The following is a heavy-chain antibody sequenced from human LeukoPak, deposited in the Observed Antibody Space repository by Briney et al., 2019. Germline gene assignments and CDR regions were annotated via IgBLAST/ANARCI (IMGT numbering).Heavy chain of an antibody. Sequence: SETLSLTCTVSGGSISSYYWSWIRQPPGKGLEWIGYIFYSGSESTNYNPSLKSRVTISVDTSKNQFSLKLSSVTAADTAVYYCARVLMGTFDYWGQGTLVTVSS. CDR1: GGSISSYY. CDR3: ARVLMGTFDY. D-gene: IGHD2-8*01. CDR2: IFYSGSEST. J-gene: IGHJ4*02. V-gene: IGHV4-59*12.